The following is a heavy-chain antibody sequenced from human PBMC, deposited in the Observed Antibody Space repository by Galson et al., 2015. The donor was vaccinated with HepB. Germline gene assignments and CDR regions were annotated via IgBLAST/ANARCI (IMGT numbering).Heavy chain of an antibody. Sequence: SVKVSCKASGYSFTDSGISWVRQAPGQGLEWMGWISGYSGHTDYAQNFQDRVTITTDTSAATAYMELRGLRSDDTAVYYCAKAHDYRLDDWGQGTLVTVSS. V-gene: IGHV1-18*01. D-gene: IGHD4-11*01. J-gene: IGHJ4*02. CDR2: ISGYSGHT. CDR3: AKAHDYRLDD. CDR1: GYSFTDSG.